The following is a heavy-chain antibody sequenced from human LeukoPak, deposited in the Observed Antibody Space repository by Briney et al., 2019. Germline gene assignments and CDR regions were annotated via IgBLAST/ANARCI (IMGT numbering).Heavy chain of an antibody. V-gene: IGHV4-59*08. CDR3: ARQPANTAAFDI. CDR1: GGSINTYY. J-gene: IGHJ3*02. Sequence: PSETLSLTCTVSGGSINTYYCSWIRQPPGKGLEWIAYVRDNGESNYNPSLKRRVAISLDTANNQISLRLNFVTAADTAIYYCARQPANTAAFDIWGLGTMVTVSS. CDR2: VRDNGES. D-gene: IGHD5-18*01.